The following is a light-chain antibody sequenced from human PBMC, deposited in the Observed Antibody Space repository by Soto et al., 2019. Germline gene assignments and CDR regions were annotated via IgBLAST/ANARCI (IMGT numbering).Light chain of an antibody. J-gene: IGLJ2*01. CDR2: QDS. CDR1: KLGDKY. Sequence: SYELTQPPSVSVSPGQTASITCSGDKLGDKYACWYQQKPGQSPVLVIYQDSKRPSGIPERFSGSNSGNTATLTISGTQARDEADYYCQAWDSSRVFGGGTKLTVL. V-gene: IGLV3-1*01. CDR3: QAWDSSRV.